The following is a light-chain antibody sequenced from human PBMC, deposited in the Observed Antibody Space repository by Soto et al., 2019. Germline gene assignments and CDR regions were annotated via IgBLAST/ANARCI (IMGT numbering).Light chain of an antibody. CDR1: SSDVGGYNY. CDR3: ASYSSSTTGVV. J-gene: IGLJ2*01. V-gene: IGLV2-14*03. Sequence: QSALTQPASVSGSPGQSITISCTGTSSDVGGYNYVSWYQHHPGKAPKFIIYDVVNRPSGISTRFSASKSGNTASLTISGLQADDEAHYSCASYSSSTTGVVFGGGTKLTVL. CDR2: DVV.